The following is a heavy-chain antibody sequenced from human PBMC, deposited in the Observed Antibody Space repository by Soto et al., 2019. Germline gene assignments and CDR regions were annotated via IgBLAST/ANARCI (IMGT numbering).Heavy chain of an antibody. D-gene: IGHD3-16*01. Sequence: QVQLVQSGDEVKKPGASVKVSCKASGYIFVNYGIAWVRQAPGQGLEWMGWISPYTGNTHSATKVQGRLTMTTDTSTSTAHMDLGDLTSDDTAVYYCVMVDNYVTPTPQDVWGQGTTVTVSS. J-gene: IGHJ6*02. CDR2: ISPYTGNT. CDR1: GYIFVNYG. CDR3: VMVDNYVTPTPQDV. V-gene: IGHV1-18*01.